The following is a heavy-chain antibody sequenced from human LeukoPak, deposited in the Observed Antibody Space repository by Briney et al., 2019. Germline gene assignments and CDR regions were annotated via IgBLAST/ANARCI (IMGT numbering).Heavy chain of an antibody. V-gene: IGHV1-18*01. J-gene: IGHJ5*02. D-gene: IGHD4-17*01. CDR3: AGDRVTTVTRFDP. CDR1: GYSFTSYG. Sequence: ASVKVSCKASGYSFTSYGISWVRQAPGQGLEWMGWISAYNGNTNYAQKLQGRVTMTTDTSTSTAYMELRSLRSDDTAVYYCAGDRVTTVTRFDPWGQGTLVTVSS. CDR2: ISAYNGNT.